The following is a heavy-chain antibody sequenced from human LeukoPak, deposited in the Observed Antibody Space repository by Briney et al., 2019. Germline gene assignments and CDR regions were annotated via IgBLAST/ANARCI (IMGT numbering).Heavy chain of an antibody. J-gene: IGHJ6*03. CDR2: INPRGGST. CDR1: GYTFTSYY. Sequence: GASVKVSCKASGYTFTSYYMHWMRQAPGQGPEWMGIINPRGGSTDYSQKFQDRVTMSSDTSTSTVYMELSSLRSEDTAVYYCARRRGGYSGYDFAYYYMDVWGKGTTVTISS. D-gene: IGHD5-12*01. V-gene: IGHV1-46*01. CDR3: ARRRGGYSGYDFAYYYMDV.